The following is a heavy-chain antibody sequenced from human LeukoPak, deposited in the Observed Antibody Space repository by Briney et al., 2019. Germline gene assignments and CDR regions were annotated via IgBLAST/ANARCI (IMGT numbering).Heavy chain of an antibody. J-gene: IGHJ4*02. V-gene: IGHV4-39*01. CDR2: THYGGNT. Sequence: SETLSLTCNVSGASMSTSSHYWGWIRQPPGKGLEWIGSTHYGGNTYYNPSLNSRVTISVDTSKKQFSPKLTSVTAADTAVYYCAGRVGATIWTGMEFWGQGTLVTVSS. D-gene: IGHD1-26*01. CDR1: GASMSTSSHY. CDR3: AGRVGATIWTGMEF.